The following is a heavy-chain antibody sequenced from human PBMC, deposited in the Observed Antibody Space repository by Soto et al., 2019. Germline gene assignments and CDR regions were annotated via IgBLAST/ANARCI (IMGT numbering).Heavy chain of an antibody. CDR2: INGDGSRT. Sequence: EVQVVDSGGGLVRPGGSLRSSGLVSGFRFSGNGRHWAGQAPGKGLVLVSWINGDGSRTENADSVKGRFTISRDNAKNMLYLQMNSLRDEDTAVYYCARGTIRGQGTLVTVSS. D-gene: IGHD3-3*01. CDR3: ARGTI. J-gene: IGHJ4*02. CDR1: GFRFSGNG. V-gene: IGHV3-74*01.